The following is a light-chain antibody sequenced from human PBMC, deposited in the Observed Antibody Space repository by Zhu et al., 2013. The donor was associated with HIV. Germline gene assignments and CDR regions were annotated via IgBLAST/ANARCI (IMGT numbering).Light chain of an antibody. CDR1: QSVRGD. V-gene: IGKV3-15*01. CDR3: QHYNGWPPWT. J-gene: IGKJ1*01. Sequence: EIVMTQSTATLSVSPGERATLSCRASQSVRGDFLAWYQQKPGQPPRLLISGASARASGIPPRFSGSGSGTEFTLTIGGLQSDDFAVYYCQHYNGWPPWTFGQGTKVEIK. CDR2: GAS.